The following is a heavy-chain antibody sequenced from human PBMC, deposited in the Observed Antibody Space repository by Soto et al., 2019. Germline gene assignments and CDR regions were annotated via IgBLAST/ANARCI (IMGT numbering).Heavy chain of an antibody. CDR1: GAPISNGKW. D-gene: IGHD2-21*01. J-gene: IGHJ4*02. Sequence: QVQLQESGPGLVKPSEALTLTCVVSGAPISNGKWWSWVRQPPGKGLEWIGEISHSGSPNYNPPLRSRFTIEVDKSKNQFSLKFSVTAADTAMYYCTRDGDYGYSLAYWGQGTLVTVSS. CDR3: TRDGDYGYSLAY. CDR2: ISHSGSP. V-gene: IGHV4-4*02.